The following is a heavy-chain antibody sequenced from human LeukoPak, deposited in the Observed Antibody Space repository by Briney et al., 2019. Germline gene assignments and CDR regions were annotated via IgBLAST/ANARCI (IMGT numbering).Heavy chain of an antibody. CDR2: FDPEDGET. J-gene: IGHJ4*02. V-gene: IGHV1-24*01. Sequence: ASVKVSCKVSEYTLNELSIHWVRQVPGKGLEWMGGFDPEDGETLYSQNFQGRITMTEDTSTDTAYMELSSLRSEDTAVYYCATNPWGLGQTINDYWGQGTLVTVSS. D-gene: IGHD7-27*01. CDR3: ATNPWGLGQTINDY. CDR1: EYTLNELS.